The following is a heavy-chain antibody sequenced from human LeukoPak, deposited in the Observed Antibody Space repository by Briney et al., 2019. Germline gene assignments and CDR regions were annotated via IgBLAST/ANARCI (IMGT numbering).Heavy chain of an antibody. Sequence: SETLSLTCIVSGGSINSYYWSWIRQPPGKGLEWIGYIYYSGSTNYNPSLKSRVTISVDTSKNQFSLKLSSVTAADTAVYYCARGFYYDSSGVRYYFDYWGQGTLVTVSS. CDR1: GGSINSYY. D-gene: IGHD3-22*01. J-gene: IGHJ4*02. V-gene: IGHV4-59*01. CDR3: ARGFYYDSSGVRYYFDY. CDR2: IYYSGST.